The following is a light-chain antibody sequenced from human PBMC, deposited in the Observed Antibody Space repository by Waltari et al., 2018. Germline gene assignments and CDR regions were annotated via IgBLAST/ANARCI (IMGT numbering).Light chain of an antibody. CDR1: ILRTYY. Sequence: SSELTQDPAVSVALGQTVRISCQGDILRTYYPNWCQQKPGQAPILVIYGKNNRPSGIPARFSASTSGDTASFTITGAQAEDEAVYYCGSRDSNGDVIFGGGTKLTV. CDR3: GSRDSNGDVI. CDR2: GKN. V-gene: IGLV3-19*01. J-gene: IGLJ2*01.